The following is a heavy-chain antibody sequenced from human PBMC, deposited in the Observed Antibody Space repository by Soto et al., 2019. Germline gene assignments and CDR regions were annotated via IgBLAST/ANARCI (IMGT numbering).Heavy chain of an antibody. V-gene: IGHV1-69*12. Sequence: QVQLVQSGAEVKKPGSSVKVSCKASGGTFSSYAISWVRQAPGQGLEWMGGIIPIFGTANYAQKFQGRVMITADESTSTAYMELGRLSSEETAVYYCTRHSVEMAKRYAFDIWGQGTMVTVSS. J-gene: IGHJ3*02. CDR3: TRHSVEMAKRYAFDI. D-gene: IGHD5-12*01. CDR1: GGTFSSYA. CDR2: IIPIFGTA.